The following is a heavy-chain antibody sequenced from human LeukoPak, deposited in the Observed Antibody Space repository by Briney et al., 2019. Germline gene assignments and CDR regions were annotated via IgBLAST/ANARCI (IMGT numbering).Heavy chain of an antibody. D-gene: IGHD3-10*01. J-gene: IGHJ5*02. CDR1: GFTFSSYS. CDR2: ISSSSSTI. Sequence: GGSLRLSCAASGFTFSSYSMNWVRQAPGKGLEWVSYISSSSSTIYYADSVKGRFTISRDNSKNTLYLQMNSLRAEDTAVYYCAKGSPYGSGRSWFDPWGQGTLVTVSS. V-gene: IGHV3-48*01. CDR3: AKGSPYGSGRSWFDP.